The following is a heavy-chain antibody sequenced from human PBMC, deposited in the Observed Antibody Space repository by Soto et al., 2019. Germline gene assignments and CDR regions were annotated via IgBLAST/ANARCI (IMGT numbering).Heavy chain of an antibody. D-gene: IGHD6-13*01. CDR1: GFTFSGSA. J-gene: IGHJ6*02. CDR2: IRSKANSYAT. V-gene: IGHV3-73*01. Sequence: GGSLRLSCAASGFTFSGSAMHWVRQASGKGLEWVGRIRSKANSYATAYAASVKGRFTISRDDSKNTAYLQMNSLKTEDTAVYYCTRRGDSSSWYSGNYGMDVWGQGTTVIVSS. CDR3: TRRGDSSSWYSGNYGMDV.